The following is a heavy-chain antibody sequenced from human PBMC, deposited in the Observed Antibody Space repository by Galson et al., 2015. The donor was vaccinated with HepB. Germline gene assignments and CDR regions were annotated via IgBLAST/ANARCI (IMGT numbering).Heavy chain of an antibody. CDR2: ISSSSSYI. Sequence: SLRLSCAASGFTFSSYSMNWVRQAPGKGLEWVSSISSSSSYIYYADSVKGRFTISRDNAKNSLYLQMNSLRAEDTAVYYCARDQSGVLRFLEWSPGSFDYWGQGTLVTVSS. J-gene: IGHJ4*02. CDR1: GFTFSSYS. V-gene: IGHV3-21*01. D-gene: IGHD3-3*01. CDR3: ARDQSGVLRFLEWSPGSFDY.